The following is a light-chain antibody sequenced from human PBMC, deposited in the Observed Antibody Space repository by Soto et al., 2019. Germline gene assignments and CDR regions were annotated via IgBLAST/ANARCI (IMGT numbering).Light chain of an antibody. CDR1: SSDVGGYNY. J-gene: IGLJ2*01. CDR2: DVC. V-gene: IGLV2-14*01. CDR3: SSYTSSSTEV. Sequence: QSALTQPASVSGSPGQSITISCIGTSSDVGGYNYVSWYQQHPGKAPKLMIYDVCNRPSGVSNRFSGSKSGNTASLTISGLQAEDEADYYCSSYTSSSTEVFGGGTKLTVL.